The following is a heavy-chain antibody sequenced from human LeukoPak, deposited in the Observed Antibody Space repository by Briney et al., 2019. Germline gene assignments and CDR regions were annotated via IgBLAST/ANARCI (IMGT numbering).Heavy chain of an antibody. Sequence: GGSLRLSCEASGFTFSTYAMHWVRQAPGKGLECVSVISYDGTKEDYADSVKGRFTISRDNSNGTLYLQMNSLRPEDTALYYCARVNTSFGVEIVSVGAEFEFWGQGTLVTVSS. D-gene: IGHD3-3*01. CDR1: GFTFSTYA. J-gene: IGHJ4*02. CDR2: ISYDGTKE. V-gene: IGHV3-30*03. CDR3: ARVNTSFGVEIVSVGAEFEF.